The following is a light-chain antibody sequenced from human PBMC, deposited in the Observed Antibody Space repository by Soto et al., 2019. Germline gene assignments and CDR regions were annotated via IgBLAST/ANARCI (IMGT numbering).Light chain of an antibody. CDR1: QGISSA. Sequence: AIQLTQSPSSLSASVGDRVTITCRASQGISSALAWYQQKPGKAPKLLIYDASSLESGVPSRVSGSGSGTDFTLTISSLQPEDFATYYWQQFNSYPFGGGTKVEI. CDR2: DAS. J-gene: IGKJ4*01. V-gene: IGKV1-13*02. CDR3: QQFNSYP.